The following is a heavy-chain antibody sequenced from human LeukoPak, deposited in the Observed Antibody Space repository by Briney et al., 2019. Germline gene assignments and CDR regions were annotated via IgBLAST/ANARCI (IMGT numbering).Heavy chain of an antibody. V-gene: IGHV4-39*01. D-gene: IGHD5-18*01. Sequence: PSETLSLTCTISGGSISSSSYYWGWIRQPPGKGLEWIGSIYYSGSTYYNPSLKSRVTISVDTSKNQFSLKLSSVTAADTAVYYCARRIQLWLSFWYFDLWGRGTLVTVSS. CDR3: ARRIQLWLSFWYFDL. CDR1: GGSISSSSYY. J-gene: IGHJ2*01. CDR2: IYYSGST.